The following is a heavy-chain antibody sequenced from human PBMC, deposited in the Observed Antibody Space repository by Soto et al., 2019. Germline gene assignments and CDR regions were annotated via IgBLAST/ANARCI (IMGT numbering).Heavy chain of an antibody. CDR2: IVPIFGVT. J-gene: IGHJ6*02. CDR3: ARPDEGGYGSNHHYSYALDV. V-gene: IGHV1-69*01. Sequence: QVQLVQSGSEVEKPGSSVRVSCKIVGGTFSRYALSWVRQAPGQGLEWIGGIVPIFGVTNYAQNFQDRVTITADESTSTAYLDLRVLRSEDTAVYYCARPDEGGYGSNHHYSYALDVWGQGTTVTVSS. D-gene: IGHD3-10*01. CDR1: GGTFSRYA.